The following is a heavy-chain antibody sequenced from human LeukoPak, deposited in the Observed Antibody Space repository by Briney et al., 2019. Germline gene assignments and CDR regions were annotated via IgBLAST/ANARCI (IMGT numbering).Heavy chain of an antibody. CDR2: IRSKANSYAT. CDR3: ARAAGQDILTGYYKDY. CDR1: GFTFSDSA. J-gene: IGHJ4*02. Sequence: PGGSLRLSCAASGFTFSDSAMHWVRQASGKGLEWVGRIRSKANSYATTYDASVKGRFTISRDDSKNTAFLQMNSLKTEDTAVYYCARAAGQDILTGYYKDYWDQGTLVTVSS. D-gene: IGHD3-9*01. V-gene: IGHV3-73*01.